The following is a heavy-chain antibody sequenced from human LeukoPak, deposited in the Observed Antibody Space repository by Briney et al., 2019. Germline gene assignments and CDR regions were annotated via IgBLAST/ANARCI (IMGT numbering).Heavy chain of an antibody. D-gene: IGHD3-10*01. CDR3: ARDAWFGAGRTFAY. CDR1: GDSISSGSYY. V-gene: IGHV4-61*02. CDR2: IYTSGST. Sequence: SETLSLTCSVSGDSISSGSYYWSWIRQPAGKGLEWIGRIYTSGSTNYIPSLKSRLTISVDTSKNQFSLRLSSVTAADTAVYYCARDAWFGAGRTFAYWGQGTLVTVSS. J-gene: IGHJ4*02.